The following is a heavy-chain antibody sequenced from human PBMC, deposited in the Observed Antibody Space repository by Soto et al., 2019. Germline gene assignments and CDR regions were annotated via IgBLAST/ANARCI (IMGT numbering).Heavy chain of an antibody. CDR2: ISGSGGST. J-gene: IGHJ6*03. V-gene: IGHV3-23*01. Sequence: PGGSLRLSCAASGFTFSSYAMSWVRQAPGKGLEWVPGISGSGGSTLDADSVKGRFTISRDNSKNTLYLQMSSLRAEDTAVYYCAKNPLSCGSTSCQATQYYYYMDVWGKGTTVTVSS. CDR3: AKNPLSCGSTSCQATQYYYYMDV. CDR1: GFTFSSYA. D-gene: IGHD2-2*01.